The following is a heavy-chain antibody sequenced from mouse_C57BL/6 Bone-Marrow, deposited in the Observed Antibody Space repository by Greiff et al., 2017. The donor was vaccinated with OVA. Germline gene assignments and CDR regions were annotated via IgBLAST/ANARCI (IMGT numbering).Heavy chain of an antibody. J-gene: IGHJ1*03. CDR2: IHPNSGST. CDR3: ATTVVAHWYCDV. D-gene: IGHD1-1*01. V-gene: IGHV1-64*01. CDR1: GYTFTSSW. Sequence: VQLQQPGAELVKPGASVKLSCKASGYTFTSSWMHWVKQRPGQGLEWIGMIHPNSGSTNYNEKFKSKATLTVDKSSSTAYMQLSSLTSEDSAVYYCATTVVAHWYCDVWGTGTTVTVSS.